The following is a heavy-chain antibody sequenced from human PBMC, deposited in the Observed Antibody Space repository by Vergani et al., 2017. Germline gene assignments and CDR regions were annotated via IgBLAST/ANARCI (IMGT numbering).Heavy chain of an antibody. CDR3: ATGVNYDFWSGYLNDY. D-gene: IGHD3-3*01. CDR2: IDPSDSYT. J-gene: IGHJ4*02. CDR1: GYSFTSYW. V-gene: IGHV5-10-1*03. Sequence: EVQLVQSGAEVKTPGESLRISCKGSGYSFTSYWISWVRQMPGKGLEWMGRIDPSDSYTNYSPSFQGHVTISADKSISTAYLQWSSLKASDTAMYYCATGVNYDFWSGYLNDYWGQGTLVTVSS.